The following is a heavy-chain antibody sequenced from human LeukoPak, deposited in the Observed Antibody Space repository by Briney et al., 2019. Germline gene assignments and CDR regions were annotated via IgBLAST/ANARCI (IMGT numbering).Heavy chain of an antibody. J-gene: IGHJ5*02. Sequence: GGSLRLSCAASGFTFSSYAMHWVRQAPGKGLAGVAVISYDGTNKYYADSVKGRFTISRDNSKNTLYLQMHSLRAEDTAVYYCARARGYYDSGSSNWFDPWGQGTLVTVSS. CDR2: ISYDGTNK. CDR1: GFTFSSYA. D-gene: IGHD3-10*01. CDR3: ARARGYYDSGSSNWFDP. V-gene: IGHV3-30*04.